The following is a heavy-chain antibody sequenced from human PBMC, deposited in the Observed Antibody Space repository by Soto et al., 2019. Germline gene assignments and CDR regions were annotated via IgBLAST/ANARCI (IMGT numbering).Heavy chain of an antibody. Sequence: TSETLSLTCTVSGGSISSYYWSWIRQPAGKGLEWIGRIYTSGSTNYNPSLKSRVTMSVDTSKNQFSLKLSSVTAADTAVYYCARDYDSSGYYLGVHYYYYYGMDVWGQGTTVTVSS. J-gene: IGHJ6*02. CDR3: ARDYDSSGYYLGVHYYYYYGMDV. V-gene: IGHV4-4*07. CDR1: GGSISSYY. CDR2: IYTSGST. D-gene: IGHD3-22*01.